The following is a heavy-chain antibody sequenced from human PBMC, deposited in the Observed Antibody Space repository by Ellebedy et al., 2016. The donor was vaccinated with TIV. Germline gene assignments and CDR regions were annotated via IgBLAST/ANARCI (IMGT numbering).Heavy chain of an antibody. CDR3: ASAPNQDFYDY. Sequence: MPSETLSLTCSVSGGSISPYYWSWIRQPPGRGLQWIGFTYYTGSTNYNPTLKGRVTISVDTSKNQVSLRLSSVTAADTAVYYCASAPNQDFYDYWGQGILVTVSS. J-gene: IGHJ4*02. CDR2: TYYTGST. CDR1: GGSISPYY. V-gene: IGHV4-59*01.